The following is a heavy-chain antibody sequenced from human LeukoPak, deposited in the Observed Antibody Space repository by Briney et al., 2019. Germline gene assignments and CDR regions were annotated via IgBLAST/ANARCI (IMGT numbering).Heavy chain of an antibody. V-gene: IGHV3-23*01. CDR1: GFTFSSYA. CDR3: AKDPYYYDSSGYYLSHLDV. J-gene: IGHJ6*04. Sequence: HPGGSLRLSCAASGFTFSSYAMSWVRQAPGKGLEWVSAISGSGGSTYYADSAKGRFTISRDNSKNTLYLQMNSLRAEDTAVYYCAKDPYYYDSSGYYLSHLDVWGKGTTVTVSS. CDR2: ISGSGGST. D-gene: IGHD3-22*01.